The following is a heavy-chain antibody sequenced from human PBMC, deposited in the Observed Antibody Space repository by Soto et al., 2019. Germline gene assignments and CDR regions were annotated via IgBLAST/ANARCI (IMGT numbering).Heavy chain of an antibody. J-gene: IGHJ3*02. Sequence: GGSLRLSCAASGFTFSSYSMNWVRQAPGKGLEWVSSISSSSSYIYYADSVKGRFTISRDNAKNSLYLQMNSLRAEDTAVHYCARGYYDFWSGRNHDAFDIWGQGTMVTVSS. CDR2: ISSSSSYI. V-gene: IGHV3-21*01. D-gene: IGHD3-3*01. CDR3: ARGYYDFWSGRNHDAFDI. CDR1: GFTFSSYS.